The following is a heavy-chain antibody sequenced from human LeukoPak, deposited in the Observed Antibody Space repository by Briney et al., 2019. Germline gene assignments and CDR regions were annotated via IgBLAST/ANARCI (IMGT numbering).Heavy chain of an antibody. V-gene: IGHV4-59*08. CDR1: GGSISSYY. J-gene: IGHJ4*02. CDR3: ERLLDYYDSSGYYYFDY. D-gene: IGHD3-22*01. Sequence: SETLSLTCTVSGGSISSYYWSWIRQPPGKGLEWIGYIYYSGSTNYNPSLKSRVTISVDTSKNQFSLKLSSVTAADTAVYYCERLLDYYDSSGYYYFDYWGQGTLVTVSS. CDR2: IYYSGST.